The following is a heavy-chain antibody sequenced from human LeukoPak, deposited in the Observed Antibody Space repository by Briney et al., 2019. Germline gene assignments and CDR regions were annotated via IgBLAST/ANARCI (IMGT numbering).Heavy chain of an antibody. CDR2: IYTSGST. Sequence: SSETLSLTCTVSGGSISSYYWSWIRQPAGKGLEWIGRIYTSGSTNYNPSLKSRVTMSVDTSKNQFSLKLSSVTAADTAVYYCARDPYCSGGSCLSYFDYWGQGTLVTVSS. V-gene: IGHV4-4*07. J-gene: IGHJ4*02. D-gene: IGHD2-15*01. CDR1: GGSISSYY. CDR3: ARDPYCSGGSCLSYFDY.